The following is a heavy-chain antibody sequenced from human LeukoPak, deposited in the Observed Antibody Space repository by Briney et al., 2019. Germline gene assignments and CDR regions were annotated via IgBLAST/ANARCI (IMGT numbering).Heavy chain of an antibody. D-gene: IGHD2-21*01. Sequence: KPSETLSLTCAVSGGSISSSSWWTWVRQPPGRGLEWIGEIFHTGSTNYNPSLKSRVTISMDKSKNQFSLRLSSVTAAADTAVYYCARAYSSGMGVWGQGTTVTVSS. V-gene: IGHV4-4*02. CDR2: IFHTGST. CDR1: GGSISSSSW. CDR3: ARAYSSGMGV. J-gene: IGHJ6*02.